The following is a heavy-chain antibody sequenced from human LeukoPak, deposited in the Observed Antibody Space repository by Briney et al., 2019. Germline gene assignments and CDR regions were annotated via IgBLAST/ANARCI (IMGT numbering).Heavy chain of an antibody. D-gene: IGHD6-13*01. CDR3: ARQIAAAGTVAFDI. Sequence: TSETLSLTCTVSGGSIRSSCYYWGWIRQPPGKGLEWIGSIYDSGSTYYNPSLKSRVTISVDTSKNQFSLKLSSVTAADTAVYYCARQIAAAGTVAFDIWGQGTMVTVSS. CDR2: IYDSGST. CDR1: GGSIRSSCYY. V-gene: IGHV4-39*01. J-gene: IGHJ3*02.